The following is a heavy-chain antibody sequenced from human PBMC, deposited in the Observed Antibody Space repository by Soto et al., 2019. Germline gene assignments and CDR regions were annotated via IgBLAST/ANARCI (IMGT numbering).Heavy chain of an antibody. Sequence: VGSVRLSCVSSGFTFTDYHMYWVRQAPGKGLEWVSIISNDGSNTYSAESVKGRFTMSRDNSKNTLYLQMNSLRLEDTAIYFCTQDRKWATFGVLNKYGMDVWAHGNTVTVS. V-gene: IGHV3-30*18. CDR1: GFTFTDYH. J-gene: IGHJ6*02. CDR3: TQDRKWATFGVLNKYGMDV. CDR2: ISNDGSNT. D-gene: IGHD3-3*01.